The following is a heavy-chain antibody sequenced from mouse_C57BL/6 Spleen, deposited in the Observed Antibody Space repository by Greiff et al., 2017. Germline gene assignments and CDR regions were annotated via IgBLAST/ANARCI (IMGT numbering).Heavy chain of an antibody. Sequence: EVKLVESGGDLVKPGGSLKLSCAASGFTFSSYGMSWVRQTPDKRLEWVATISSGGSYTYYPDSVKGRFTISRDKAKNTLYLQMSSLKSEDTAMYYCARRAMVTTGGYFDYWGQGTTLTVSS. D-gene: IGHD2-2*01. CDR1: GFTFSSYG. CDR3: ARRAMVTTGGYFDY. V-gene: IGHV5-6*02. CDR2: ISSGGSYT. J-gene: IGHJ2*01.